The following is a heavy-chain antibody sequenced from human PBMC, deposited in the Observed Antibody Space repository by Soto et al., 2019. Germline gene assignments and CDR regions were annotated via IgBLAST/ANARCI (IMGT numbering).Heavy chain of an antibody. CDR1: GYTFTSYG. J-gene: IGHJ4*02. V-gene: IGHV1-18*01. D-gene: IGHD1-20*01. Sequence: QVQLVQSGAEVKKPGASVKVSCKASGYTFTSYGXXXXRQAPGQGLEWMGWISAYNGXTKXAQKLQGRVTMTTDTXXXXXXXXXXXXXXXXXXXXXXXXDAAIGMNDYWGQGTLVTVSS. CDR2: ISAYNGXT. CDR3: XXDAAIGMNDY.